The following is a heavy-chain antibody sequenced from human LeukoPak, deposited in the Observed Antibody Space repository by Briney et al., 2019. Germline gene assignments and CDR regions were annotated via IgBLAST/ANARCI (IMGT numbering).Heavy chain of an antibody. CDR2: INPNSGGT. CDR1: GYTFTGYY. V-gene: IGHV1-2*02. CDR3: QAEDGIRDFDWFY. D-gene: IGHD3-9*01. J-gene: IGHJ4*02. Sequence: ASVKVSFKASGYTFTGYYMHCMRQAPGQGLEWMGWINPNSGGTNYAQKFQGRVTMTRDTSISTAYMELSRLRSDDTAVFFFQAEDGIRDFDWFYWGQGTLVTVSS.